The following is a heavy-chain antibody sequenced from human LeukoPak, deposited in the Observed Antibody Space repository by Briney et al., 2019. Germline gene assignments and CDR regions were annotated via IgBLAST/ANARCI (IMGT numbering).Heavy chain of an antibody. CDR2: IYTDGRT. J-gene: IGHJ4*02. CDR3: ARDRCDDSGYYEY. Sequence: GGSLRLSCATSGPTVRSNYMTWVRQAPGKGLEWVSFIYTDGRTYYANSVKGRFTISRDNSKNTLYLHMNGLRAEDTAPYYCARDRCDDSGYYEYWGQGTLVTVSS. D-gene: IGHD3-22*01. CDR1: GPTVRSNY. V-gene: IGHV3-53*01.